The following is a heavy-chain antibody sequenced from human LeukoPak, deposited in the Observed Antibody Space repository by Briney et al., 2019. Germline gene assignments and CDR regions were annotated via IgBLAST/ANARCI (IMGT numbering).Heavy chain of an antibody. V-gene: IGHV1-69*05. D-gene: IGHD3-22*01. J-gene: IGHJ4*02. CDR1: GGTFSSYA. CDR2: IIPIFGTA. CDR3: ARDSSGYYYDLFDY. Sequence: SVKVSCKASGGTFSSYAISWVRQAPGQGLEWMGGIIPIFGTANYAQKFQGRVTITTDESTSTAYMELSSLRSEDTAVYYCARDSSGYYYDLFDYWGQGTVVTVCS.